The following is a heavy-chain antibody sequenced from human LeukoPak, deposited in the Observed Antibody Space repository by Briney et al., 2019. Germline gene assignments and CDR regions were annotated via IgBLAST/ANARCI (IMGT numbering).Heavy chain of an antibody. J-gene: IGHJ5*02. V-gene: IGHV3-33*01. CDR3: ARDLGSWDYKTCYFDA. Sequence: PGGSLRLSCAASGFSFSTHGFHWFRQAPGKGLEGVAVIWYDGSQKKYADSVKGRFTISRDDSISMVYLQMNSLSADDTAVYHCARDLGSWDYKTCYFDAWGQGTLVTVSS. CDR1: GFSFSTHG. D-gene: IGHD1-26*01. CDR2: IWYDGSQK.